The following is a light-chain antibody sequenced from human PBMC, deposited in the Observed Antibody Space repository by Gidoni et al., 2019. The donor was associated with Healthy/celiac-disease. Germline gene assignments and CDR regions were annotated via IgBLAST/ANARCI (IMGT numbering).Light chain of an antibody. CDR1: SRDVGGYNY. CDR2: EVS. V-gene: IGLV2-14*01. Sequence: QSALTQPASVSGSPGQSIPISCTGTSRDVGGYNYVSWYQQPPGKAPKLMIYEVSNRPSGVSNRFSGSKSGNTASLTISGLQAEDEADYYCSSYTSSSTLEVFGGGTKLTVL. CDR3: SSYTSSSTLEV. J-gene: IGLJ2*01.